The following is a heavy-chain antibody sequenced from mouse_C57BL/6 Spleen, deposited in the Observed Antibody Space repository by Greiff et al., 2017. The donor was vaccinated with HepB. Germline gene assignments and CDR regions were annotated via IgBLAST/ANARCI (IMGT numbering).Heavy chain of an antibody. J-gene: IGHJ1*03. V-gene: IGHV1-81*01. D-gene: IGHD1-1*01. CDR2: IYPRSGNT. Sequence: QVQLQQSGAELARPGASVKLSCKASGYTFTSYGISWVKQRTGQGLEWIGEIYPRSGNTYYNEKFKGKATLTADKSSSTAYMELRSLTSEDSAVYFCRYYYGSSYERYFDVWGTGTTVTVSS. CDR1: GYTFTSYG. CDR3: RYYYGSSYERYFDV.